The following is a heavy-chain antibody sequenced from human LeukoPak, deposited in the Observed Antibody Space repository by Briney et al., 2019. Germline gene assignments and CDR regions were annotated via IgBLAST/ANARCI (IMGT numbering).Heavy chain of an antibody. J-gene: IGHJ4*02. Sequence: GESLKISCKGSGYSFSSYWIAWVRQMPGKGLEWMGIIYPGDSDTRYSSSFQGQVTISADKSISTAYLQWNSLKASDTAMYYCARSMGDKLELAIDYWGQGTLLTVSS. CDR3: ARSMGDKLELAIDY. CDR1: GYSFSSYW. V-gene: IGHV5-51*01. CDR2: IYPGDSDT. D-gene: IGHD1-1*01.